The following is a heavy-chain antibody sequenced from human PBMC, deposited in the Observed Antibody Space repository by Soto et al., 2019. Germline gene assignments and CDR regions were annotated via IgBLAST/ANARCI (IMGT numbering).Heavy chain of an antibody. Sequence: QVQLVQSGTEVKKPGASVKVSCKASGYTFNSHGISWVRQAPGQGLEWMGWISPYDDNTNYAQNLQGRVTMTTDTSTRTAYMELRSLRSDDTAVYYCARGGYYDSSGSRNYHYYGMDAWGQGTTVTVS. CDR1: GYTFNSHG. D-gene: IGHD3-22*01. CDR3: ARGGYYDSSGSRNYHYYGMDA. V-gene: IGHV1-18*01. J-gene: IGHJ6*02. CDR2: ISPYDDNT.